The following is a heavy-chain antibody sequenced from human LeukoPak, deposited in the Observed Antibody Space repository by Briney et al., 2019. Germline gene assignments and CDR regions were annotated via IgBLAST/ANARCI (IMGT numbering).Heavy chain of an antibody. Sequence: PSETLSLTCAVYGDSFSGYYWSWIRQPPGRGLEWIGEINHSGSTSYSASLKSRVTISVDTSKNQFSLKLNSVTAADTAVYYCARGDIAAGGAPFDCWGQGTLVTVSS. CDR3: ARGDIAAGGAPFDC. CDR2: INHSGST. CDR1: GDSFSGYY. V-gene: IGHV4-34*01. J-gene: IGHJ4*02. D-gene: IGHD6-13*01.